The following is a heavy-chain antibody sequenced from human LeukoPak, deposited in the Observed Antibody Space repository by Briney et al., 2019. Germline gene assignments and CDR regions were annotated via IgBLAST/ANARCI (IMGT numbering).Heavy chain of an antibody. CDR2: INQAGNGK. V-gene: IGHV3-7*01. D-gene: IGHD2-21*02. CDR1: GFTLSNYW. CDR3: ANTLRIFCGGDCYPGFFDT. J-gene: IGHJ2*01. Sequence: GGSLRLSCAASGFTLSNYWMSWVRQAPGKGLEWVANINQAGNGKYYADSVKGRFTISRDNAKNSLYLQLKSLGAEDTALYYCANTLRIFCGGDCYPGFFDTWGRGTLVTVAS.